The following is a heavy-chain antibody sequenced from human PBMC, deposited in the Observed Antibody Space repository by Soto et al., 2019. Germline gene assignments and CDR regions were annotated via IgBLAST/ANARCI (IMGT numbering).Heavy chain of an antibody. Sequence: GGSLRLSCAASGFTVSSNYMSWVRQAPGKGLEWVSVIYSSGSTYYADSVKGRFTISRDNSKNTLYLQMNSLRAEDTAVYYCASASGYDRYYYYYGMDVWGQGTTVTVSS. CDR2: IYSSGST. CDR1: GFTVSSNY. J-gene: IGHJ6*02. CDR3: ASASGYDRYYYYYGMDV. D-gene: IGHD5-12*01. V-gene: IGHV3-53*01.